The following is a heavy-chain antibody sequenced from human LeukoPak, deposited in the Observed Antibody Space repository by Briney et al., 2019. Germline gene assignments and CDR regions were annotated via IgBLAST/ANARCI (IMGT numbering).Heavy chain of an antibody. CDR1: GGSISSSSYY. D-gene: IGHD1-26*01. CDR2: IYYSGST. V-gene: IGHV4-39*01. J-gene: IGHJ4*02. CDR3: ARAGLPIARASYIAY. Sequence: SETLSLTCTVSGGSISSSSYYWGWIRQPPGKGLEWIGSIYYSGSTYYNPSLKSRVTISVDTSKNQFSLKLSSVTAADTAVYYYARAGLPIARASYIAYWGQRTLATVSS.